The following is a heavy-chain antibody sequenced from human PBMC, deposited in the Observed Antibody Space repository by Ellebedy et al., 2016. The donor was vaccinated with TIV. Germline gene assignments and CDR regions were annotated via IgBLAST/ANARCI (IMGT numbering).Heavy chain of an antibody. Sequence: SGPTLVKPTQTLTLTCTFSGFSLSTTGMCVSWIRQPPGKAPEWLARITWDDDKYYSTSLKTRLTISKDTSKNQVVLTMTNIDPVDTATYYCARDRSMDTAMVLDYWGQGTLVTVSS. CDR2: ITWDDDK. J-gene: IGHJ4*02. D-gene: IGHD5-18*01. CDR3: ARDRSMDTAMVLDY. CDR1: GFSLSTTGMC. V-gene: IGHV2-70*11.